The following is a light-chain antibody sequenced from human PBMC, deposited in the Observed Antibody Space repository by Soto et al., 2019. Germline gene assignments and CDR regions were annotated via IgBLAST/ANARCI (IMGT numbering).Light chain of an antibody. CDR1: QSVSSY. CDR2: DAS. CDR3: QQRSRT. Sequence: EIVLTQSPATLSLSPGERATLSCRASQSVSSYLAWYQQKPGQAPRLLIYDASNRATGIPARFSGSGSGTDFTLTISSLEPEDFAVYYCQQRSRTFGGGTKVEI. V-gene: IGKV3-11*01. J-gene: IGKJ4*01.